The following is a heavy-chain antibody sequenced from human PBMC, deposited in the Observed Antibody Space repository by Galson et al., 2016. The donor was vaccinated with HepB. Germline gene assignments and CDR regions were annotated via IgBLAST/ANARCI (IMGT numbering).Heavy chain of an antibody. CDR3: ARERRYCDRLNCHPPADGMDV. J-gene: IGHJ6*02. D-gene: IGHD2/OR15-2a*01. V-gene: IGHV1-18*01. CDR1: GYTFTSYG. CDR2: ISTYNGNT. Sequence: SVKVSCKASGYTFTSYGITWVRQAPGQGLEWVGWISTYNGNTNYAQNFEGRVRMTTETYTSTAYMELRSLRSDDTAVYYCARERRYCDRLNCHPPADGMDVWGQGTTVTVSS.